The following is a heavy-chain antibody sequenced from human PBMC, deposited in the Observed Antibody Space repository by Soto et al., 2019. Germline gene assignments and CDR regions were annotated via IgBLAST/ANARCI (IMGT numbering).Heavy chain of an antibody. V-gene: IGHV4-59*01. Sequence: SETLSLTCTVSGGSISSYYWSWIRQPPGKGLEWIGYIYYSGSTNYNPSLKSRVTISVDTSKNQFSLKLSSVTAADTAVYYCARVAADYYGRNYFDYWGQGTLVTVSS. CDR3: ARVAADYYGRNYFDY. J-gene: IGHJ4*02. D-gene: IGHD3-10*01. CDR2: IYYSGST. CDR1: GGSISSYY.